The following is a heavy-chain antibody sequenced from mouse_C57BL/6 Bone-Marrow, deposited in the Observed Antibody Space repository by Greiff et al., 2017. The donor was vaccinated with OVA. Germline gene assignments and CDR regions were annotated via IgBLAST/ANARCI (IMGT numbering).Heavy chain of an antibody. J-gene: IGHJ1*03. V-gene: IGHV8-8*01. CDR1: GFSLSTFGMG. CDR2: IWWDDDT. CDR3: ARISIYYDGRSPYWYFDV. D-gene: IGHD1-1*01. Sequence: QVTLKVSGPGILQPSQTLSLTCSFSGFSLSTFGMGVGWIRQPSGKGLEWLAHIWWDDDTYYNPALKSRRTISTGTSTHQVFFQLANVDTADTATYYCARISIYYDGRSPYWYFDVWGTGTTVTVSA.